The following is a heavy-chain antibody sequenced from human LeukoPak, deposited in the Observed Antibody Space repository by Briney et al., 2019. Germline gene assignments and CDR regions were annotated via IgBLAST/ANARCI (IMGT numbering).Heavy chain of an antibody. CDR2: IFYSGST. CDR3: ARHYSSGWDLDY. D-gene: IGHD6-19*01. J-gene: IGHJ4*02. CDR1: GGSISGYY. V-gene: IGHV4-59*08. Sequence: SETLSLTCTVSGGSISGYYCSWIRQPPGKGLEWIGYIFYSGSTSYNPSLKSRLTISVDTSKNQFSLKLTSVTAADTAVYYCARHYSSGWDLDYWGQGTLVTVSS.